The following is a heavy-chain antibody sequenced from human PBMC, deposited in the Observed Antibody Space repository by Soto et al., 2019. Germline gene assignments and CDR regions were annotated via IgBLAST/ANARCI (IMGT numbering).Heavy chain of an antibody. D-gene: IGHD6-25*01. J-gene: IGHJ5*02. Sequence: EVQLLESGGGLVQPGGSLRLSCAASGFTFSSYAMSWVRQAPGKGLEWVSALSGSGGSTYYADSVKGRFTISRDNSKNTLYLQMNSLRAEDTAVYYCAKQLRGSTGFDWFDPWGQGTLVTVSS. CDR1: GFTFSSYA. CDR3: AKQLRGSTGFDWFDP. CDR2: LSGSGGST. V-gene: IGHV3-23*01.